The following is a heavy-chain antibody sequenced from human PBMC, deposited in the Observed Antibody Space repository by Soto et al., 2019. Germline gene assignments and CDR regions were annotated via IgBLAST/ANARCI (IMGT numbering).Heavy chain of an antibody. J-gene: IGHJ4*02. CDR3: AXXXXXDFWSGHRFDY. CDR2: IYYSGST. D-gene: IGHD3-3*01. CDR1: GGSISSSSYY. Sequence: QLQLQESGPGLVKPSETLSLTCTVSGGSISSSSYYWGWIRQPPGKGLEWIGSIYYSGSTYYNPSLKSRVTISVDTSKNQFSLKLSSVTAADTAVYXXAXXXXXDFWSGHRFDYWGQGTLVTXSS. V-gene: IGHV4-39*01.